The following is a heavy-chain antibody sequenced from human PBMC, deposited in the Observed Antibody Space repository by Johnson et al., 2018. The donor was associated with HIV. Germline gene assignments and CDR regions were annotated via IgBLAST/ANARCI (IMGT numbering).Heavy chain of an antibody. CDR3: TTNFWSGFYPDAFDI. CDR1: GFTFSTYG. CDR2: MWYDGSNK. J-gene: IGHJ3*02. V-gene: IGHV3-33*01. D-gene: IGHD3-3*01. Sequence: QVQLVESGGGVVQPGRSLRLSCAASGFTFSTYGMHWVRQAPGKGLEWVAVMWYDGSNKYYADSVKGRFTISRDNSKNTLYLQMNSLRAEDTAVYYCTTNFWSGFYPDAFDIWGQGTMVTVSS.